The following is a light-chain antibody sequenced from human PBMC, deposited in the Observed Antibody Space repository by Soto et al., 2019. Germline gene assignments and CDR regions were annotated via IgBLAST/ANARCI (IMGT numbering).Light chain of an antibody. J-gene: IGLJ2*01. Sequence: QSVLTQPPSVSGSPGQSVTISCTGTSSDVSSYNRVSWYQQSPGTAPKLMIYEVSNRPSGVPHRFSGSRSGNTASLTISGLQAEDEADFYCSSYTNSSDVVFGGGTKLTVL. V-gene: IGLV2-18*02. CDR2: EVS. CDR3: SSYTNSSDVV. CDR1: SSDVSSYNR.